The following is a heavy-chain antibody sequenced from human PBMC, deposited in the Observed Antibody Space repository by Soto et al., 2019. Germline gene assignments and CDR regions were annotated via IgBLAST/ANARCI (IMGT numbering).Heavy chain of an antibody. CDR2: IKEDGGKT. CDR3: SRDYYGPGPD. J-gene: IGHJ4*02. V-gene: IGHV3-7*04. CDR1: GLTLSRYW. D-gene: IGHD3-22*01. Sequence: EVQLVESGGGLVQPGGSLRLSCVASGLTLSRYWMSWVRQAPGKGLEWVANIKEDGGKTYYVDSVKGRFTISRDNAKNSVSWQMNSLRVEDTAVYYCSRDYYGPGPDWGQGTLVIVSS.